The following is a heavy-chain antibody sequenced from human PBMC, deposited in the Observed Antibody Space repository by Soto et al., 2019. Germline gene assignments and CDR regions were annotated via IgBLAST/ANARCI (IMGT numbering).Heavy chain of an antibody. CDR3: ANLPGIAAAVVDP. D-gene: IGHD6-13*01. CDR2: ISGSGGTT. J-gene: IGHJ5*02. V-gene: IGHV3-23*01. Sequence: GGSLRLSCAASGFSFSTYVMGGVRQAPGKGLEWVSGISGSGGTTYYADSVKGRFTISRDNSKNTLYLQMNSLRAEDTAVYYCANLPGIAAAVVDPRGQGTLVTVSS. CDR1: GFSFSTYV.